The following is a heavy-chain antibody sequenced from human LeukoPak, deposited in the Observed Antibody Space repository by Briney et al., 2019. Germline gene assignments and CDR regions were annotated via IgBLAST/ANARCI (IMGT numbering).Heavy chain of an antibody. V-gene: IGHV3-23*01. D-gene: IGHD5-12*01. Sequence: QPGGSLRLSCVASGFSFNNYAMNWVRQAPGKGLEWVPLIIGSSGTTFYADSVKGRFTISGDKSKSTLYLQMNSLRAEDTAVYYCAKGAYDYIEIAYFDYWGQGSLVTVSS. CDR3: AKGAYDYIEIAYFDY. CDR1: GFSFNNYA. J-gene: IGHJ4*02. CDR2: IIGSSGTT.